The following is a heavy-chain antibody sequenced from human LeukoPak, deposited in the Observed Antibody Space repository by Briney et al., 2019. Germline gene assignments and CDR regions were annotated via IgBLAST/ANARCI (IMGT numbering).Heavy chain of an antibody. V-gene: IGHV4-59*01. J-gene: IGHJ3*02. Sequence: PSETLSLTCTVSGGSIRSYYWSWIRQPPGKGLEWIGYIYYSGSTNYNPSLKSRVTISVDTSKNQFSLKLSSVTAADTAVYYCASLTTAEAFDIWGQGTMVTVSS. D-gene: IGHD3-22*01. CDR2: IYYSGST. CDR1: GGSIRSYY. CDR3: ASLTTAEAFDI.